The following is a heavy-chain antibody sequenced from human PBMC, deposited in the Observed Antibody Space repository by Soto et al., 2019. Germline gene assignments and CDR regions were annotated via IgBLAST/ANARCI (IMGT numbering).Heavy chain of an antibody. CDR3: ARDQDTAMSYYFDY. J-gene: IGHJ4*02. D-gene: IGHD5-18*01. CDR1: GYSFTTSY. CDR2: INANGGTT. V-gene: IGHV1-46*01. Sequence: ASVKVSCKASGYSFTTSYMHWVRQAPGQGLEWMGIINANGGTTNYAQKFQGRVTMTRDTSTSTVYMELSSLRSDDTAVYYCARDQDTAMSYYFDYWGQGTLLTVSS.